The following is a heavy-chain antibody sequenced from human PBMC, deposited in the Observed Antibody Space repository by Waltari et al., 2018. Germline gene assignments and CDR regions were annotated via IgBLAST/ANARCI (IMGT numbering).Heavy chain of an antibody. CDR2: IKQDGSDT. CDR3: ARGDGYCISGVCKRWIDV. V-gene: IGHV3-7*01. CDR1: GFAFSSYW. D-gene: IGHD2-8*01. Sequence: EVQLVESGGGLVQPGGSLRLSCAASGFAFSSYWMSWVRQAPGKGLEWLANIKQDGSDTYYVDSMEGRLTISRDTSKNTLFLQMNTLRSEDSGVYYCARGDGYCISGVCKRWIDVWGQGILVTVSS. J-gene: IGHJ4*02.